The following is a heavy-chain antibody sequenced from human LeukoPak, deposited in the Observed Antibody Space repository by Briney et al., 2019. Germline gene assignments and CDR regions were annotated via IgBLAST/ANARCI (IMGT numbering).Heavy chain of an antibody. CDR2: MSYDGSNK. CDR3: AKAPLHSTAFDY. J-gene: IGHJ4*02. Sequence: GGSLRLSCAASEFTFSNYGMHWVRQAPGKGLEWVAVMSYDGSNKYYADSVKGRFTISRDNSKNTLYLQMNSLRAEDTAVYYCAKAPLHSTAFDYWGQGTLVTVSS. CDR1: EFTFSNYG. V-gene: IGHV3-30*18. D-gene: IGHD4-17*01.